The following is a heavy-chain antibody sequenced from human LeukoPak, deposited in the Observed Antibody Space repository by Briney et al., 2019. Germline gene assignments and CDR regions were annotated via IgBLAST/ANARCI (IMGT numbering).Heavy chain of an antibody. Sequence: GGSLRLSCAASGFTFSYYSMNWVRQAPGKGLEWVSYISDSSSTIYYADSVKGRFTISRDNAKNSLYLRMNSLRAEDTAVYYCARTPGERYCSGGSCYFHYYYMDVWGKGTTVTVS. V-gene: IGHV3-48*01. D-gene: IGHD2-15*01. CDR1: GFTFSYYS. J-gene: IGHJ6*03. CDR2: ISDSSSTI. CDR3: ARTPGERYCSGGSCYFHYYYMDV.